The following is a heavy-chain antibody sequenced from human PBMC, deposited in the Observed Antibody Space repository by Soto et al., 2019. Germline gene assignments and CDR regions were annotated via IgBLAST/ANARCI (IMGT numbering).Heavy chain of an antibody. CDR1: GYTFTYYS. J-gene: IGHJ4*02. CDR3: ARGDYYEIHDY. D-gene: IGHD3-22*01. CDR2: INAGNGNT. Sequence: QVQLVQSGAEVKKPGASVKVSCKASGYTFTYYSIHWVRQAPGQRLEWMGWINAGNGNTKYSQKFQGRVTITRDTSASTAYMELSSLRSEDTAVYYCARGDYYEIHDYWGQGTLVTVSS. V-gene: IGHV1-3*01.